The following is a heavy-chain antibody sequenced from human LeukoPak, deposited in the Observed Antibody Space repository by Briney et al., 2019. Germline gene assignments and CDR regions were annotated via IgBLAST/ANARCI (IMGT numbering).Heavy chain of an antibody. V-gene: IGHV4-59*08. D-gene: IGHD4-17*01. Sequence: PSETLSLTCTVSGGSISGDYWTWIRQPPGKGLEWIGYIYHSGSTKYNPSLKSRVTISVATSKNQFSLNLRSVTATDTAVYYCAQKGRTYTDYGGYYDYMDVWGKGTTVTVS. J-gene: IGHJ6*03. CDR2: IYHSGST. CDR1: GGSISGDY. CDR3: AQKGRTYTDYGGYYDYMDV.